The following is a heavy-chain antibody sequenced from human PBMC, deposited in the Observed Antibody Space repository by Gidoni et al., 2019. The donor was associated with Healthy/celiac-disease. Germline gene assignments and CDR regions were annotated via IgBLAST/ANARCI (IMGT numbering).Heavy chain of an antibody. J-gene: IGHJ6*02. CDR1: GFTFSSYA. CDR3: ARDRKLLRIGGMDV. V-gene: IGHV3-30*04. CDR2: ISYDGRHK. Sequence: QVQLVESGGGVVQPGRSLRLSCAASGFTFSSYAMNWVRQAPGKGLEWVAVISYDGRHKYYADSVEGRFTISRDNSKNTLYLQMNSLRAEDTAVYYFARDRKLLRIGGMDVWGQGTTVTVSS. D-gene: IGHD3-10*01.